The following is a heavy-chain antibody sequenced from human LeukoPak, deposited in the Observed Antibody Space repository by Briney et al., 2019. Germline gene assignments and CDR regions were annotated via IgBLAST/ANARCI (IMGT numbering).Heavy chain of an antibody. V-gene: IGHV1-18*01. J-gene: IGHJ5*02. Sequence: ASVKVSFKGSGYTFTNYGSSGVGQAPGQGREWMGWISAYNGNTDYAQKVQGRVTITTDTSTITAYMELRSLRSDDTAVYYSARDRSRSYGSTYFPNWFYPWGQGTLVTVSS. CDR3: ARDRSRSYGSTYFPNWFYP. CDR1: GYTFTNYG. CDR2: ISAYNGNT. D-gene: IGHD3-16*01.